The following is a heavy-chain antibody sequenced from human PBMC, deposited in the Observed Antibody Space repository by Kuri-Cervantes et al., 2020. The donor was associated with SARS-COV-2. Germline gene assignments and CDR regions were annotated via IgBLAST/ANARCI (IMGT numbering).Heavy chain of an antibody. J-gene: IGHJ4*02. CDR3: ASQGRGYSSSGNSCFFDY. CDR1: GGSISSSSYY. CDR2: IYYSGST. Sequence: ESLKISCTVSGGSISSSSYYWGWIRQPPGKGLEWIGSIYYSGSTYYNPSLKSRVTISVDTSKNQFSLKLSSVTAADTAVYYCASQGRGYSSSGNSCFFDYWGQGTLVTVSS. V-gene: IGHV4-39*07. D-gene: IGHD6-13*01.